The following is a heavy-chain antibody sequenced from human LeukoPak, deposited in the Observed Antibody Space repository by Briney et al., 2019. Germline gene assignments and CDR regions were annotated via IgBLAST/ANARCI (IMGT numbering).Heavy chain of an antibody. Sequence: GGSLRLSCAASGYTFSSYWMHWVRQAPREGLVWVSRINTDGGYTSYADSVKGRFTISRDNAKNTLYLQMSSLRVEDTAVYYCTRDLTGPLDYWGQGILVTVSS. D-gene: IGHD1-14*01. CDR2: INTDGGYT. V-gene: IGHV3-74*01. CDR1: GYTFSSYW. J-gene: IGHJ4*02. CDR3: TRDLTGPLDY.